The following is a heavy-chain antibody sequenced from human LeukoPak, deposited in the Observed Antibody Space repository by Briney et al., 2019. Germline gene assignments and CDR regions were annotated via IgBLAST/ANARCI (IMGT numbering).Heavy chain of an antibody. V-gene: IGHV3-23*01. J-gene: IGHJ4*02. CDR3: ASNLMYSSSWSDY. Sequence: PGGSLRLSCAASGFTFSSDAMSWVRQAPGKGLEWVSAISGSGGSTYYADSVKGRFTISRDNAKNSLYLQMNSLRAEDTAVYYCASNLMYSSSWSDYWGQGTLVTVSS. CDR1: GFTFSSDA. D-gene: IGHD6-13*01. CDR2: ISGSGGST.